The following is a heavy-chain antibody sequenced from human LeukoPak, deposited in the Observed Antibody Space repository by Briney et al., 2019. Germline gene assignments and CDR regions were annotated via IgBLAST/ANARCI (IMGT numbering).Heavy chain of an antibody. J-gene: IGHJ4*02. D-gene: IGHD1-26*01. CDR1: GFTFNSYA. V-gene: IGHV3-30-3*01. Sequence: GRSLRLSCAASGFTFNSYAMHWVRQAPGKGLEWVAVISYDGSNKYYADSVKGRFTISRDNSKNTLYLQMNSLRAEDTAVYYCARAWEYDYGDYWGQGTLVTVSS. CDR3: ARAWEYDYGDY. CDR2: ISYDGSNK.